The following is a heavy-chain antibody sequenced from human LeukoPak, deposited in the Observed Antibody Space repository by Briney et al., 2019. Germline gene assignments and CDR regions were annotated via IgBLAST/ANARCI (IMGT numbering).Heavy chain of an antibody. CDR2: IYYSGST. V-gene: IGHV4-39*01. D-gene: IGHD3-10*01. CDR3: ARRGAGLVRGVIITFFNY. CDR1: GGSISSSSYY. J-gene: IGHJ4*02. Sequence: PSETLSLTCTVSGGSISSSSYYWDWIPQPPGKGLEWIGSIYYSGSTNYNPSLQSRVTISVDTSNNQFSLKLSSVTAADTAVYYCARRGAGLVRGVIITFFNYWGQGTPVTVSS.